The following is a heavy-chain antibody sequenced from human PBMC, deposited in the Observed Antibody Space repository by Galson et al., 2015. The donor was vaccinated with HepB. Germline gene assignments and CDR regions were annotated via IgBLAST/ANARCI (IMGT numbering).Heavy chain of an antibody. CDR1: GGSISSYY. CDR3: ARDSRAGGWFDP. Sequence: QVQLQESGPGLVKPSETLSLPCTVSGGSISSYYWSWIRQPPGKGLEWIGYIYYSGSTNYNPSLKSRVTISVDTSKNQFSLKLSSVTAADTAVYYCARDSRAGGWFDPWGQGTLVTVSS. CDR2: IYYSGST. V-gene: IGHV4-59*01. J-gene: IGHJ5*02. D-gene: IGHD3-10*01.